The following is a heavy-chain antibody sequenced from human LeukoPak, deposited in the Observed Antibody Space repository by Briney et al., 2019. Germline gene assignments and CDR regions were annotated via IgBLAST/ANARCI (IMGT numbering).Heavy chain of an antibody. CDR1: GCYW. CDR3: ACDTA. CDR2: IKQDGSEK. V-gene: IGHV3-7*05. J-gene: IGHJ5*02. Sequence: PGGSLILSCAASGCYWMSWVRQAPGKGLEWVANIKQDGSEKYYVDSVKGRFTISRDNAQNSLYLQMNSLRAEDTAVYYCACDTAWGQGTLVTVSS. D-gene: IGHD4-11*01.